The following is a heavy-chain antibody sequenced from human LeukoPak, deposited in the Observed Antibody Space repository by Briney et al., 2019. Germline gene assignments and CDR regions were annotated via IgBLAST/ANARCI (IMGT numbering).Heavy chain of an antibody. CDR1: GGSFRGYY. CDR2: VNHSGST. J-gene: IGHJ4*02. CDR3: ATHESYNWNDKYYFDY. Sequence: PSETLSLTCAVYGGSFRGYYWRWIRQPPGKGLEWIGEVNHSGSTNYNPSLKSRVTKSEDTSKNQFSLKLSSVTAADTGVYYCATHESYNWNDKYYFDYWGQGTLVTVSS. D-gene: IGHD1-20*01. V-gene: IGHV4-34*01.